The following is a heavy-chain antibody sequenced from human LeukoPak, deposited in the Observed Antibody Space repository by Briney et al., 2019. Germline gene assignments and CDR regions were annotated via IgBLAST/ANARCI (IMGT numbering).Heavy chain of an antibody. CDR1: GGSVSSSNYY. Sequence: PSETLSLTCTVSGGSVSSSNYYWGWIRQPPGKGLEWIGSIYYSGSTYYNPSLKSRVTVSVDTSKNQFSLKLSSVTAADTAVYYCARDPGSGFDYWGQGTLVTVSS. V-gene: IGHV4-39*07. CDR2: IYYSGST. D-gene: IGHD7-27*01. CDR3: ARDPGSGFDY. J-gene: IGHJ4*02.